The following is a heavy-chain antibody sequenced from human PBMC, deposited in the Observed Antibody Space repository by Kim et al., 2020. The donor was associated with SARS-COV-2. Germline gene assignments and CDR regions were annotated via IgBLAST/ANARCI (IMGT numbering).Heavy chain of an antibody. CDR1: GDSISSGTHY. J-gene: IGHJ5*02. D-gene: IGHD3-10*01. V-gene: IGHV4-31*03. Sequence: SETLPLTCTVSGDSISSGTHYWGWVRQHPGKGLEWIGYINNSGSTYYNLSLKSRVSISADTSKNQFSLKLSSVTAADTAVYYCARSLVRGANWFDPWGQGTLVIVSS. CDR3: ARSLVRGANWFDP. CDR2: INNSGST.